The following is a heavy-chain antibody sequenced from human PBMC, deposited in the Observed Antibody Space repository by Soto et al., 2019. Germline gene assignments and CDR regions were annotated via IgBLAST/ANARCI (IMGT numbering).Heavy chain of an antibody. Sequence: PSQTLSLTCAISGDSVSSNSAAWNWIRQSPSRGLEWLGRTYYRSKWYNDYAVSVKSRITINPDTSKNQFSLQLNSVTPEDTAVYYCARSDIVVVPAAYIDYYYYYMDVWGKGTTVTVSS. CDR2: TYYRSKWYN. CDR1: GDSVSSNSAA. V-gene: IGHV6-1*01. J-gene: IGHJ6*03. D-gene: IGHD2-2*01. CDR3: ARSDIVVVPAAYIDYYYYYMDV.